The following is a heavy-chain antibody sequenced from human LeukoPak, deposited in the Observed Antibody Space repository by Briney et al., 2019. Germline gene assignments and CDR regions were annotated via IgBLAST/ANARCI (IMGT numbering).Heavy chain of an antibody. CDR3: ARGISGFGSLDYYGMNA. D-gene: IGHD3-22*01. J-gene: IGHJ6*02. Sequence: GASVKVSCKASGYTFTSYDINWVRQATGQGLEWMGWMNPNSGNTGYAQKLQGRVTMTRNTSISTSYMELSSLRSEDRAVNSCARGISGFGSLDYYGMNAWGQGPTSPSP. V-gene: IGHV1-8*01. CDR1: GYTFTSYD. CDR2: MNPNSGNT.